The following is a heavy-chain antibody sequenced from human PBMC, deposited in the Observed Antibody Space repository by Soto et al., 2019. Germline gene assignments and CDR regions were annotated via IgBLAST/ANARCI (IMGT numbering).Heavy chain of an antibody. Sequence: LRLSCVASGFTFSSFAMHWVRQAPGKGLEWVAVMSYDGRNKNYADSVKGRVTISRDNSKNTLYLQMNSLRAEDTTVYYCAKVKGIAAGWGMDVWGQGTAVTVSS. CDR3: AKVKGIAAGWGMDV. V-gene: IGHV3-30*04. D-gene: IGHD6-13*01. CDR1: GFTFSSFA. J-gene: IGHJ6*02. CDR2: MSYDGRNK.